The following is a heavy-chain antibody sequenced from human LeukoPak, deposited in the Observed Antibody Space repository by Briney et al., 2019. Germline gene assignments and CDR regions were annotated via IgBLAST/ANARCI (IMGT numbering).Heavy chain of an antibody. Sequence: ASVKVSCKASGYTFTSYYMHWVRQAPGQGLEWMGIINPSGGSTSYAQKFQGRVTMTRDTSTSTVYMELSSLRSEDTAVYYCARDFERYYYDSSGYEPHYFDYWGQGTLVTVSS. CDR1: GYTFTSYY. J-gene: IGHJ4*02. CDR3: ARDFERYYYDSSGYEPHYFDY. V-gene: IGHV1-46*01. D-gene: IGHD3-22*01. CDR2: INPSGGST.